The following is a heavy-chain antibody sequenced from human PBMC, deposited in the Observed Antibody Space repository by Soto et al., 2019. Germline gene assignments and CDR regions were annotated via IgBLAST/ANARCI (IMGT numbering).Heavy chain of an antibody. D-gene: IGHD2-8*01. J-gene: IGHJ4*02. CDR2: ITYNGDT. V-gene: IGHV1-18*01. CDR1: GYTFTNYG. Sequence: QVQLVQSGAEVKKPGASVKVSCKASGYTFTNYGISWVRQAPGQGLEWMGWITYNGDTNYPQKLQGRVTMTTDTSTSTAYMELRSLRSDDTAVYYCARAVFTNYGVFDYWGQGTLVTVSS. CDR3: ARAVFTNYGVFDY.